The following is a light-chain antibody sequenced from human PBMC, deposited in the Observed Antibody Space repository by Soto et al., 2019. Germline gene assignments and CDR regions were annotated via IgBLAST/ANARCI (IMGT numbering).Light chain of an antibody. CDR2: EVS. CDR1: SSDVGGFNY. Sequence: QSVLPQPASVSGSPGQSITISCTGTSSDVGGFNYVSWYQQYPGEAPKLLIYEVSTRPSGVSSRFSGSKSGNTASLTISGLQADDEGDYYCSSFTTSNTWVFGGGTKLTVL. J-gene: IGLJ3*02. CDR3: SSFTTSNTWV. V-gene: IGLV2-14*01.